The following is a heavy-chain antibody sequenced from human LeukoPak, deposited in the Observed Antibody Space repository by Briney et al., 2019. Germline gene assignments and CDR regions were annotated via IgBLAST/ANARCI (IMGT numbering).Heavy chain of an antibody. V-gene: IGHV4-39*01. CDR3: ARLSRVAGRLNGIDP. CDR1: GGPISSSSYY. D-gene: IGHD6-19*01. Sequence: SETLSLTCTVSGGPISSSSYYWGWIRQPPGKGLEWIGTISYSGSTYYNPSLKSRVIISVDTSKNQFSLKVSSVTAADTAVYYCARLSRVAGRLNGIDPWGQGILVTVSS. CDR2: ISYSGST. J-gene: IGHJ5*02.